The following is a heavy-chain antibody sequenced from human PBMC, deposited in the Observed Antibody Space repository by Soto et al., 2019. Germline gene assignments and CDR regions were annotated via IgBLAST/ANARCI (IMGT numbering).Heavy chain of an antibody. J-gene: IGHJ4*02. CDR1: GYTFTSYD. Sequence: QVQLVQSGAEVKKPGASVKVSCKASGYTFTSYDINWVRQATGQGLEWMGWMNPNSGNTGYAQKFQGRVTITADESTSTAYMELSSLRSEDTAVYYCARRGSGYFRGYYFDYWGQGTLVTVSS. CDR3: ARRGSGYFRGYYFDY. V-gene: IGHV1-8*01. D-gene: IGHD3-3*01. CDR2: MNPNSGNT.